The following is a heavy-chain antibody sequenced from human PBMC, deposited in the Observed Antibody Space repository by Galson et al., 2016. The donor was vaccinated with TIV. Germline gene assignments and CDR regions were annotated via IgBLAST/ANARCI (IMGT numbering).Heavy chain of an antibody. J-gene: IGHJ3*01. CDR1: GFSFRNYV. D-gene: IGHD1-26*01. V-gene: IGHV3-23*01. CDR3: AKVGKSGDYSWDAFDV. Sequence: SLRLSCAASGFSFRNYVMNWVRLAPGKGLEWVSSVSLSGAYTYYADSVKGRFTISRDNSKYTLSLQLNSLTAGDTATYYCAKVGKSGDYSWDAFDVWGQGTVVTVSS. CDR2: VSLSGAYT.